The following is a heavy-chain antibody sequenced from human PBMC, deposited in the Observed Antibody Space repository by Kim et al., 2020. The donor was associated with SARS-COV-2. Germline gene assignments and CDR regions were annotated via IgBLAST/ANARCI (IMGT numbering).Heavy chain of an antibody. CDR3: LRGYSSSSLTLVSDRGY. CDR2: IRIKSNSYAT. Sequence: GGSLRLSCAASGFTFSGSDMHWVRQASGKGLEWVGRIRIKSNSYATAYAASVKGRLTVSRDDSKNKAFLQMNSLKTDDTAVYCCLRGYSSSSLTLVSDRGYWGEGPLVTVSS. V-gene: IGHV3-73*01. CDR1: GFTFSGSD. J-gene: IGHJ4*02. D-gene: IGHD6-13*01.